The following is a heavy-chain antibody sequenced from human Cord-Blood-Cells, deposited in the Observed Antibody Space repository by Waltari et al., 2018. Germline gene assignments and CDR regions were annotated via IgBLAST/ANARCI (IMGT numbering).Heavy chain of an antibody. CDR2: FEPEDCET. CDR3: ATSGLGIMVRYYYYYGMDV. J-gene: IGHJ6*02. CDR1: GYTLTDLS. V-gene: IGHV1-24*01. Sequence: QVQLVQPGAEVKKPGASVKVSCKASGYTLTDLSMQWVRQAPGKGLEWMGGFEPEDCETIYAQKFQGRVTMTEDTSTDTAYMELSSLRSEDTAVYYCATSGLGIMVRYYYYYGMDVWGQGTTVTVSS. D-gene: IGHD7-27*01.